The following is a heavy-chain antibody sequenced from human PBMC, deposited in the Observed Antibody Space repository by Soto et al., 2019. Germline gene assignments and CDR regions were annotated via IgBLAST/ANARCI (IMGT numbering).Heavy chain of an antibody. J-gene: IGHJ5*02. CDR2: IYPSDSQT. V-gene: IGHV5-51*01. Sequence: GESLKISCKGSGYSFSNYWIAWVRQMPGKGLEYMGIIYPSDSQTRYSPSFQGQVTISADKSISTAYLQWASLKASDTAIYYCARHGFYGDYSSNYFDPWGQGTLVTVSS. CDR3: ARHGFYGDYSSNYFDP. D-gene: IGHD4-17*01. CDR1: GYSFSNYW.